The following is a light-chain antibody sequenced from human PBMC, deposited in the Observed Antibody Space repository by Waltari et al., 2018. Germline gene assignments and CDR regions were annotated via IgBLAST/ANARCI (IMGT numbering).Light chain of an antibody. CDR1: QSIRCW. Sequence: DIQMTQSPSMLSASVGDRVTITGRASQSIRCWLAWYQMKPGLAPKLLIYDASNLGDGIPSRFSGSGFGTNFTLTINSLQPDDFATYYCQEYNRFSTFGLGTKV. V-gene: IGKV1-5*01. CDR2: DAS. CDR3: QEYNRFST. J-gene: IGKJ1*01.